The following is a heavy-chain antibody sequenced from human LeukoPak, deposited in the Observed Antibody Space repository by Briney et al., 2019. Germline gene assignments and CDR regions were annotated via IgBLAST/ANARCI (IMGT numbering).Heavy chain of an antibody. CDR1: GNYW. J-gene: IGHJ4*02. D-gene: IGHD2/OR15-2a*01. Sequence: HPGGSLRLSCAASGNYWVHWVRQAPGKGLVWVSHINSDGSWTSYADSVKGRFTISKDNAKNTVYLQMNNLRAEDTAVYYCVSFYETYWGRGTLVTVSS. CDR3: VSFYETY. V-gene: IGHV3-74*01. CDR2: INSDGSWT.